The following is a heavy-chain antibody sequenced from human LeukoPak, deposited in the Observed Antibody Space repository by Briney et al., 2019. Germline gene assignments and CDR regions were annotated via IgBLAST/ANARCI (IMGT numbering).Heavy chain of an antibody. V-gene: IGHV3-33*01. CDR3: VRDKDWYFDY. D-gene: IGHD3/OR15-3a*01. J-gene: IGHJ4*02. CDR2: DGTNT. CDR1: GFTFRTCG. Sequence: GGSLRLSCAASGFTFRTCGMHWVRQAPGKGLEWVAIDGTNTYYADSVKCRFTISRNNSKNTLYLQMNSLSGEDTAVYYCVRDKDWYFDYWGQGTLVTVSS.